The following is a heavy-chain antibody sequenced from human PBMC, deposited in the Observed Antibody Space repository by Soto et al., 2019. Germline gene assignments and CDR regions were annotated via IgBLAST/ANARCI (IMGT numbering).Heavy chain of an antibody. D-gene: IGHD5-18*01. CDR1: GFNFRSYA. CDR3: AKGPPDTAMKLDP. V-gene: IGHV3-23*01. CDR2: ISGSGGST. Sequence: SGGSLRLSCAASGFNFRSYAMSWVRQAPGKGLEWVSAISGSGGSTYYADSVKGRFTISRDNSKNTLYLQMNSLRAEDTAIYYCAKGPPDTAMKLDPWGQGTLVTVSS. J-gene: IGHJ5*02.